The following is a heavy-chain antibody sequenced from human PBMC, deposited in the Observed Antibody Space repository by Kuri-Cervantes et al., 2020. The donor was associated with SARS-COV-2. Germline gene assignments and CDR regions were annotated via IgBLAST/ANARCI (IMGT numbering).Heavy chain of an antibody. CDR1: GFTFSAYT. D-gene: IGHD1-26*01. CDR3: ARDYRGWELFDY. Sequence: GGSLRLSCVASGFTFSAYTLNWVRQAPGKGLEWVSSITRSSVYISYADSLKGRFTISRDNAKNSLYLQMNSLRAEDTAVYYCARDYRGWELFDYWGQGTLVTVSS. CDR2: ITRSSVYI. J-gene: IGHJ4*02. V-gene: IGHV3-21*01.